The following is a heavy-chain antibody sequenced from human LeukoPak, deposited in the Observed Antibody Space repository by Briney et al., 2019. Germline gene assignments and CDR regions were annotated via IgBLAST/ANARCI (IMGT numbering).Heavy chain of an antibody. CDR1: GGSISSYY. D-gene: IGHD4-17*01. V-gene: IGHV4-59*08. Sequence: SETLSLTCTVSGGSISSYYWSWIRQPPGKGLEWIGYIYYIGSTNYNPSLKSRVTISVDTSRNQFSLKLSSVTAADTAVYYCATIPRIPVTPAEFFRHWGQGTLVTVSS. CDR3: ATIPRIPVTPAEFFRH. J-gene: IGHJ1*01. CDR2: IYYIGST.